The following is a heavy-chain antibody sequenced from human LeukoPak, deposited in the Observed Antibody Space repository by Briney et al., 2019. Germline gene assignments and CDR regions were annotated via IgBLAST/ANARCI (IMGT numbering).Heavy chain of an antibody. J-gene: IGHJ4*02. Sequence: GGALTLSCAASGFTFRNYLMTWLRQAPGKGLEWVANIKQDVSEKYYVDSVKGRFTISRDNAKNSLYLQMNSLGVEDTAVYYCASSSPSGYDYYFNYWGQGTLVTVSS. V-gene: IGHV3-7*01. D-gene: IGHD5-12*01. CDR2: IKQDVSEK. CDR1: GFTFRNYL. CDR3: ASSSPSGYDYYFNY.